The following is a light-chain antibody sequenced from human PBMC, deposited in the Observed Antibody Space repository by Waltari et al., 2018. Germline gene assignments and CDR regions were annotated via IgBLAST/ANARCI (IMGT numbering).Light chain of an antibody. J-gene: IGKJ1*01. CDR3: QQRSNWWT. Sequence: SFRASQCVGIYLAWYQQKLGQAPRLLIYDASTRATGTPARFSGSGSGTDFTLTISSLEPEDFAVYYCQQRSNWWTFGQGTKVEIK. V-gene: IGKV3-11*01. CDR2: DAS. CDR1: QCVGIY.